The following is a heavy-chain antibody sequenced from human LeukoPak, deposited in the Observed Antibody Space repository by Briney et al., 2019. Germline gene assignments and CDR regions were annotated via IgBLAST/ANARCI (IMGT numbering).Heavy chain of an antibody. J-gene: IGHJ4*02. V-gene: IGHV3-74*01. Sequence: GGSLRLSCAASGFTFSGYWIHWVRQAPGKGLVWVSRISSDGRNTDYADSVKGRFTISRDDAKNTLFLQMNSLRAEDTAVYYCARDGPGATQDYWGQGTLVTVSS. D-gene: IGHD1-26*01. CDR2: ISSDGRNT. CDR3: ARDGPGATQDY. CDR1: GFTFSGYW.